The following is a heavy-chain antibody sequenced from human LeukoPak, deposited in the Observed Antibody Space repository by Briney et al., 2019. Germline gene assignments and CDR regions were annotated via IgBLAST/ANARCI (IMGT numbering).Heavy chain of an antibody. CDR3: ARRRYYDSSGYFDY. CDR1: GFTFSSYW. J-gene: IGHJ4*02. D-gene: IGHD3-22*01. Sequence: GGSLRLSCAASGFTFSSYWMSWVRQAPGKGLEWVANIKQDGSEKYYVDSVKGRFTISRDNAKNPLYLQMNSLRAEDTAVYYCARRRYYDSSGYFDYWGQGTLVTVSS. CDR2: IKQDGSEK. V-gene: IGHV3-7*01.